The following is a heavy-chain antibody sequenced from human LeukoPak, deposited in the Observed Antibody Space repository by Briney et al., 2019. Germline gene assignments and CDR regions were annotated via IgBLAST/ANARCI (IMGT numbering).Heavy chain of an antibody. Sequence: GGSLRLSCAASGFTFSSYGMHWVRQAPGKGLEWVAVISHDGSDKYYADSVKGRFTISRDNAKNSLYLQMNSLRAEDTAVYYCARERIGYCSSTSCDYYYYYMDVWGKGTTVTISS. J-gene: IGHJ6*03. CDR1: GFTFSSYG. CDR2: ISHDGSDK. D-gene: IGHD2-2*03. CDR3: ARERIGYCSSTSCDYYYYYMDV. V-gene: IGHV3-30*12.